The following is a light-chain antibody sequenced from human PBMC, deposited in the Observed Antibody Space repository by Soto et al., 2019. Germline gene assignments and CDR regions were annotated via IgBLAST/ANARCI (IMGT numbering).Light chain of an antibody. CDR1: SSDVGGFNY. V-gene: IGLV2-14*01. CDR3: SSYTSSSTVV. CDR2: EVT. J-gene: IGLJ2*01. Sequence: QSALTQSASVSGSLGQSITISCTGTSSDVGGFNYVSWYQQHPGKDPKVVIFEVTYRPSGVSSRFSGSKSGNTASLTVSGLQAEDEGDYYCSSYTSSSTVVFGGGTKLTVL.